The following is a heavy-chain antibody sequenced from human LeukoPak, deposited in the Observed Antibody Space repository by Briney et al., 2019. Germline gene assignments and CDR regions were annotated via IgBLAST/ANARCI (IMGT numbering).Heavy chain of an antibody. CDR2: ISDSGST. V-gene: IGHV4-39*01. Sequence: SETPSPSCTVSGGSISSSTSYWGWIRQPPRNWLELSGTISDSGSTYYHPSLKRRVPISVDTSKNPFSLKLSSVTAADTAVFYCARHEKVVSMVRRVIMGCDFDQWGQETQVTVSS. D-gene: IGHD3-10*01. CDR1: GGSISSSTSY. CDR3: ARHEKVVSMVRRVIMGCDFDQ. J-gene: IGHJ4*02.